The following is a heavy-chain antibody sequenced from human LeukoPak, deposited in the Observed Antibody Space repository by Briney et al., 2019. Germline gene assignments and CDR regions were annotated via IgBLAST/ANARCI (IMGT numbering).Heavy chain of an antibody. CDR2: IRSKAYGGTT. Sequence: SGGSLRLSCTASGFTFGDYAMSWVRQAPGKGLEWVGFIRSKAYGGTTEYAASVKGRFTISRDDSKSIAYLQMNSLKTEDTAVYYCTREVYDFWSGYLAHWGQGTLVTVSS. J-gene: IGHJ4*02. CDR1: GFTFGDYA. D-gene: IGHD3-3*01. V-gene: IGHV3-49*04. CDR3: TREVYDFWSGYLAH.